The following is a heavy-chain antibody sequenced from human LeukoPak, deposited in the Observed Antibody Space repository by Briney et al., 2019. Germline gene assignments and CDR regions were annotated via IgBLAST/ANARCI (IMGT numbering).Heavy chain of an antibody. J-gene: IGHJ3*02. CDR2: IYYSGST. Sequence: SETLSLTCTVSGGSISSYYWSWIRQPPGKGLEWIGYIYYSGSTNYNPSLKSRVTISVDTSKNQFSLKLSSMTAADTAVYYCARESRPGSSAFDIWGQGTMVTVSS. CDR3: ARESRPGSSAFDI. CDR1: GGSISSYY. V-gene: IGHV4-59*01.